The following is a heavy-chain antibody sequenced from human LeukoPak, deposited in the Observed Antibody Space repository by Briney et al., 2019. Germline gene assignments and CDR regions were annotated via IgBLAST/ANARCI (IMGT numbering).Heavy chain of an antibody. J-gene: IGHJ4*02. CDR3: ARGGGYSYGYYVFDY. CDR2: IYYSGST. CDR1: GGSISSYY. D-gene: IGHD5-18*01. V-gene: IGHV4-59*01. Sequence: ASETLSLTCTVSGGSISSYYWSWIRQPPGKGLEWIGYIYYSGSTNYNPSLKSRVTISVDTSKNQFSLKLSSVTAADTAVYYCARGGGYSYGYYVFDYWGQGTLVTVSS.